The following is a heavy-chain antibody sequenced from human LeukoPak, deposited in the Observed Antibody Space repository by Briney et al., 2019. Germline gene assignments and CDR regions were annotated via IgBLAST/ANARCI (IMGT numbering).Heavy chain of an antibody. CDR3: ASVGYNYGFGFGY. J-gene: IGHJ4*02. CDR2: ISSSGSSI. V-gene: IGHV3-48*03. CDR1: GFTFSSYE. D-gene: IGHD5-18*01. Sequence: PGGSLRLSCAASGFTFSSYEMNWVRQAPGKGLEWVSYISSSGSSIYYADSMKGRFTISRDNAENSLYLQMSSLRAEDTAVYYCASVGYNYGFGFGYWGQGTLVTVSS.